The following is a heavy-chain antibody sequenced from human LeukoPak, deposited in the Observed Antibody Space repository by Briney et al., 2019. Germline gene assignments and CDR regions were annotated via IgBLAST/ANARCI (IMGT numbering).Heavy chain of an antibody. V-gene: IGHV3-7*01. D-gene: IGHD3-3*01. CDR2: INRDGCEK. CDR1: GFTFRRRW. CDR3: ATYDCWSAYSLGY. J-gene: IGHJ4*02. Sequence: GGSLRLSCAASGFTFRRRWMSWVRQAPGKGLEWVANINRDGCEKNHVDSVKGRFTIYRDNNKNSLYLQINSLRADDAAVYYCATYDCWSAYSLGYWGQGTLVTVSS.